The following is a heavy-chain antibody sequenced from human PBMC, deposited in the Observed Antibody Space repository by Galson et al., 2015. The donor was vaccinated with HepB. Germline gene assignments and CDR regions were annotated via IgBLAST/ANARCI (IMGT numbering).Heavy chain of an antibody. V-gene: IGHV3-23*01. J-gene: IGHJ6*03. CDR2: ISGSGGST. D-gene: IGHD2-2*01. CDR3: AKPARRVPAAMGYYYYYMDV. Sequence: SLRLSCAASGFTFSSYAMSWVRQAPGKGLEWVSAISGSGGSTYYADSVKGRFTISRDNSKNTLYLQMNSLRAEDTAVYYCAKPARRVPAAMGYYYYYMDVWGKGTTVTVSS. CDR1: GFTFSSYA.